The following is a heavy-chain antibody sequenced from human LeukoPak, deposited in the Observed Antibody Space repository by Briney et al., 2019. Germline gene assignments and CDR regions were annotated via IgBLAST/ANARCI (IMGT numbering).Heavy chain of an antibody. V-gene: IGHV3-23*01. CDR3: AKDLDFGVRPAAMGRRVVATAGPDY. D-gene: IGHD2-21*02. J-gene: IGHJ4*02. CDR1: GFTFSSYA. Sequence: GGSLRLSCTASGFTFSSYAMSWVRQAPGKGLEWVSTISGSGGDTYYADSVKGRLTISRDNSKNTLYLQMNSLRADDTAVYYCAKDLDFGVRPAAMGRRVVATAGPDYWGQGPLVPVPS. CDR2: ISGSGGDT.